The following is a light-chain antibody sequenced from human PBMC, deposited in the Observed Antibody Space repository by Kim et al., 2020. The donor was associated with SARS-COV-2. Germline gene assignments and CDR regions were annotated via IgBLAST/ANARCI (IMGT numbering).Light chain of an antibody. CDR2: DTS. CDR3: HQRDSWPRT. J-gene: IGKJ1*01. CDR1: QTVSGQ. Sequence: VSAGEKATLSCRASQTVSGQLGWYQQKPGQAPRLLIYDTSSRATGIPGRFSGSGSGTEFTLTISSLESEDSAVYYCHQRDSWPRTFGQGTKVDIK. V-gene: IGKV3-11*01.